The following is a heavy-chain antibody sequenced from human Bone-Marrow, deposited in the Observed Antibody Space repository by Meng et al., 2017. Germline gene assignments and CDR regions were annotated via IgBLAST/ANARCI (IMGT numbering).Heavy chain of an antibody. Sequence: QVQLQEVGAGLLKPSETRSLTCAVYGGYFSGYYWSWIRQPPGKGLEWIGEINHSGSTNYNPSLKSRVTISVDTSKNQFSLKLSSVTAADTAVYYCARVGVVVITPNWFDPWGQGTLVTVSS. CDR2: INHSGST. J-gene: IGHJ5*02. D-gene: IGHD3-22*01. V-gene: IGHV4-34*01. CDR1: GGYFSGYY. CDR3: ARVGVVVITPNWFDP.